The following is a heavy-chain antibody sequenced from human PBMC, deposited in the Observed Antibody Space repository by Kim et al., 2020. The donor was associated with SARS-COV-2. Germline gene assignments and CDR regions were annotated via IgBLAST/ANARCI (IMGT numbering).Heavy chain of an antibody. CDR3: AKDGGEYDILTGYHYYYYYGMDV. D-gene: IGHD3-9*01. V-gene: IGHV3-23*01. CDR2: ISGSGGST. CDR1: GFTFSSYA. J-gene: IGHJ6*02. Sequence: GGSLRLSCAASGFTFSSYAMSWVRQAPGKGLEWVSAISGSGGSTYYADSVKGRFTISRDNSKNTLYLQMNSLRAEDTAVYYCAKDGGEYDILTGYHYYYYYGMDVWGQGTTVTVSS.